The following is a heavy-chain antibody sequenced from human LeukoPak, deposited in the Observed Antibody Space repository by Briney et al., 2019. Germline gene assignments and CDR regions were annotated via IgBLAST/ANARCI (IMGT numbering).Heavy chain of an antibody. V-gene: IGHV3-11*04. Sequence: GGSLRLSCAASGFTFSDYYMSWIRQAPGKGLEWVSYISSSGSTIYYADSVKGRFTISRDNAKNSLYLQMNSLRAEDTAVYYCARVVPDYDILTGYRNHDAFDIWGQGTMVTVSS. CDR3: ARVVPDYDILTGYRNHDAFDI. D-gene: IGHD3-9*01. J-gene: IGHJ3*02. CDR1: GFTFSDYY. CDR2: ISSSGSTI.